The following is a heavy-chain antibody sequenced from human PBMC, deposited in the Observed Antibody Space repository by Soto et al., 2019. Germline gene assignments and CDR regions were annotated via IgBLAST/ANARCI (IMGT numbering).Heavy chain of an antibody. CDR2: IYYSGSI. D-gene: IGHD6-13*01. J-gene: IGHJ4*02. V-gene: IGHV4-28*05. Sequence: SETLSLTCAVSGYSISSSNWWGWIRQPPGKGLEWIGYIYYSGSIYYNPSLKSRVTMSVDTSKNQFSLKLSSVTAVDTAVYYCARKGSSSWYYFDYWGQGTLVTVSS. CDR3: ARKGSSSWYYFDY. CDR1: GYSISSSNW.